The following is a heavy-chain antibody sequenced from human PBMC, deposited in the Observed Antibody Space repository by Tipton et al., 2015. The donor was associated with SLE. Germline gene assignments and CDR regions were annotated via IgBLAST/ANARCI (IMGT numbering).Heavy chain of an antibody. Sequence: TLSLTCTVSGGPINRGGYYWSWFRQHPGEGLVWIGYSYSNWHTYYNPTLKSRANISVDTSQNQVSLKLSSVTAADTAVYYCARSIVEIPAFDSLGQGTLVTVSS. CDR2: SYSNWHT. J-gene: IGHJ4*02. CDR3: ARSIVEIPAFDS. D-gene: IGHD2-2*01. V-gene: IGHV4-31*03. CDR1: GGPINRGGYY.